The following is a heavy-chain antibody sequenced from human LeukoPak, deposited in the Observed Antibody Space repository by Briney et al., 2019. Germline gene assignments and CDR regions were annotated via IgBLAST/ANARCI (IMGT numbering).Heavy chain of an antibody. CDR2: IYYSGNT. CDR3: ARFNGRRYMDV. V-gene: IGHV4-59*08. Sequence: SETLSLTCTVSGGSIGSYYWSWIRQPPGKGLEWIGYIYYSGNTNYNPSLKSRVIISVNTSKNQFSLKLSSVTAADTAVYYCARFNGRRYMDVWGKGTTVTVSS. J-gene: IGHJ6*03. CDR1: GGSIGSYY. D-gene: IGHD2-8*01.